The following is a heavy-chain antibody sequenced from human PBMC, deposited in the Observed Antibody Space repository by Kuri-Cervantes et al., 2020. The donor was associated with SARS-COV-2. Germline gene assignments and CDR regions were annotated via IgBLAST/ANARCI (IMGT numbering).Heavy chain of an antibody. CDR1: GYTFTSYA. CDR2: INTNTGNP. V-gene: IGHV7-4-1*02. D-gene: IGHD2-2*01. J-gene: IGHJ6*03. Sequence: ASVKVSCKASGYTFTSYAMNWVRQAPGQGLEWMGWINTNTGNPTYAQGFTGRFVFSLGTSVSTAYLQISSLKAEDTAVYYCARDSLPTYCSSTSWCKPYIRRYYYYYVDVWGKGTTVTVSS. CDR3: ARDSLPTYCSSTSWCKPYIRRYYYYYVDV.